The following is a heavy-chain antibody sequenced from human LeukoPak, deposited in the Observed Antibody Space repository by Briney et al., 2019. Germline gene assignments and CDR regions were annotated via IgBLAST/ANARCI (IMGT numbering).Heavy chain of an antibody. CDR2: IIPIFGTT. J-gene: IGHJ5*02. CDR3: ARDRGSSGWYYDP. D-gene: IGHD6-19*01. Sequence: ASVKVSCKASGGTFSSYAISWVRQAPRQGLEWMGGIIPIFGTTNYAQKFQGRVTITADESTSTAYMEPSSLRSEDTAVYYCARDRGSSGWYYDPWGQGTLVTVSS. V-gene: IGHV1-69*13. CDR1: GGTFSSYA.